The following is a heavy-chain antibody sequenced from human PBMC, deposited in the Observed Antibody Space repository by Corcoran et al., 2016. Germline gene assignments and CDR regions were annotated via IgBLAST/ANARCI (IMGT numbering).Heavy chain of an antibody. Sequence: QVQLVQSGAEVKKPGASVKVSCKASGYTFTSYYMHWVRQAPGQGLEWMGIINPSGGSTSYAQRFQGRVTMTRDTSTSTVYMELSSLKSEATAVYYCARETGKTIYDYYYGMDVWGQGTTVTVSS. CDR1: GYTFTSYY. CDR2: INPSGGST. CDR3: ARETGKTIYDYYYGMDV. V-gene: IGHV1-46*01. J-gene: IGHJ6*02.